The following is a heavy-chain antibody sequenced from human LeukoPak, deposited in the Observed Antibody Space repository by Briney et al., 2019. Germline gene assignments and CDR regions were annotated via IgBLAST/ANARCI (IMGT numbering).Heavy chain of an antibody. D-gene: IGHD1-26*01. Sequence: GGSLRLSCAASGFSFSSYWMSWVRQTPGKRLEWVANIRKDGSEKYYADSVKGRFTISRDNARNSLYLQMNSLRAEDTAVYYCARPPFEVEAPQSWGQGTLVTVSS. CDR1: GFSFSSYW. CDR2: IRKDGSEK. V-gene: IGHV3-7*01. CDR3: ARPPFEVEAPQS. J-gene: IGHJ4*02.